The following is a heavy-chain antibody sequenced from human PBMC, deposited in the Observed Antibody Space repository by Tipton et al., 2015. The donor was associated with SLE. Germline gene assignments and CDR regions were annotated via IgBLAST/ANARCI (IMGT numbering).Heavy chain of an antibody. V-gene: IGHV4-59*07. D-gene: IGHD5-12*01. J-gene: IGHJ4*02. CDR1: GGPISSYY. CDR3: ATGYSASQDYFDS. CDR2: SYYSGST. Sequence: TLSLTCTVSGGPISSYYWTWIRQPPGKGLEWIGYSYYSGSTIYNPSLKSRVTMSIDTSKNLLSLKLNSVTAADTAVYYCATGYSASQDYFDSWGRGTLVTVSS.